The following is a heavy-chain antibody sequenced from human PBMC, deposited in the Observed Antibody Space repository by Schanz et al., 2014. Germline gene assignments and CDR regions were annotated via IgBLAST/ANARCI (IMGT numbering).Heavy chain of an antibody. D-gene: IGHD3-9*01. Sequence: QVQLVQSGAEVMKPGSSVTVSCKSSGGTFSSYTINWVRQAPGQGLEWMGRIIPILGITNVAQTFQDRVTITADKSTSTAYMELSSLRSEDTAVYYCAKVDRTRYYAMDVWGQGTTVTVSS. V-gene: IGHV1-69*02. CDR3: AKVDRTRYYAMDV. J-gene: IGHJ6*02. CDR1: GGTFSSYT. CDR2: IIPILGIT.